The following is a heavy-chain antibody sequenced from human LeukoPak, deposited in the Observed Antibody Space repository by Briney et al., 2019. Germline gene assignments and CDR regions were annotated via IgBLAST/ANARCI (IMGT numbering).Heavy chain of an antibody. Sequence: GASLRLSCAASGFSLGTYGVSWVRQPPGKGLEWVSGITGTGGSTYYADSVKGRFTVSRDTSKNTLYLQMNSLRAEDTAIYYCAKDHGTAVAGFYYWGQGTLVTVSS. J-gene: IGHJ4*02. D-gene: IGHD6-19*01. CDR1: GFSLGTYG. V-gene: IGHV3-23*01. CDR2: ITGTGGST. CDR3: AKDHGTAVAGFYY.